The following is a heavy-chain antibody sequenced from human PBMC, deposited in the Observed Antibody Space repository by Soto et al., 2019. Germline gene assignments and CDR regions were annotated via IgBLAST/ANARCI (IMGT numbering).Heavy chain of an antibody. CDR2: IRVNNGDT. D-gene: IGHD3-22*01. CDR3: ARGTEVVIPLDNWFDP. J-gene: IGHJ5*02. CDR1: GYTFTNSG. Sequence: ASVKVSCKASGYTFTNSGFSWVRQAPGQGLEWVGWIRVNNGDTHYAQKLQGRVTMTTDTSTSTAFMELRSLRSDDTAVYYCARGTEVVIPLDNWFDPWGQGTLVTVSS. V-gene: IGHV1-18*01.